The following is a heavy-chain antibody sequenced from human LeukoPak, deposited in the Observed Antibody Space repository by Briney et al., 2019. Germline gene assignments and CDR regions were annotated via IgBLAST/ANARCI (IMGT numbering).Heavy chain of an antibody. CDR1: GYTFTDYY. V-gene: IGHV1-2*02. D-gene: IGHD4-17*01. CDR3: ARGGIDYGIDY. Sequence: ASVKVSCKASGYTFTDYYMHWVRQAPGQGLEWMGWINPNSGGTIYAQKFQGRLTMTRDTSISTAYMELSSLKSDDTAVYYCARGGIDYGIDYWGQGTLVTVSS. J-gene: IGHJ4*02. CDR2: INPNSGGT.